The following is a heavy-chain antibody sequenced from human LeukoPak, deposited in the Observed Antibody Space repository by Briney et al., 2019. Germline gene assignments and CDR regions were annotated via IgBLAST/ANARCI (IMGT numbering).Heavy chain of an antibody. CDR1: GYTFTSYG. D-gene: IGHD5-12*01. V-gene: IGHV1-18*01. CDR3: ARIQYSDYDSGY. J-gene: IGHJ4*02. CDR2: ISAYNGNT. Sequence: ASVKVSCKTSGYTFTSYGISWVRQAPGQGLEWMGWISAYNGNTNYAQKLQGRVTMTTDTSTSTAYMELRSLRSDDTAVYYCARIQYSDYDSGYWGQGTLVTVSS.